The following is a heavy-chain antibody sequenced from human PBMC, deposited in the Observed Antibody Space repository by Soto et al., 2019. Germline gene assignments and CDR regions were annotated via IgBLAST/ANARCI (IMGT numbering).Heavy chain of an antibody. Sequence: ASVKVSCKASGYAFTSYGISWVRQAPGQGLEWMGWISAYNGNTNYAQKLQGRVTMTTDTSTSTAYMELRSLRSDDTAVYYCARDTRVVVVAATRDRGSDYYYYGMDVWGQGIKVTVSS. CDR2: ISAYNGNT. V-gene: IGHV1-18*01. J-gene: IGHJ6*02. D-gene: IGHD2-15*01. CDR3: ARDTRVVVVAATRDRGSDYYYYGMDV. CDR1: GYAFTSYG.